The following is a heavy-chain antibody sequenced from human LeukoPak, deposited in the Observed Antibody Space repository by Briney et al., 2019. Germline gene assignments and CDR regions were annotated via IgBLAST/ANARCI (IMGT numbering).Heavy chain of an antibody. CDR2: INPNSGGT. CDR3: ARGPRWDPHFDY. D-gene: IGHD1-26*01. CDR1: GYTFTGYY. J-gene: IGHJ4*02. Sequence: ASVKVSCKASGYTFTGYYMHWVRQAPGQGLEGMGWINPNSGGTNYAQKFQGRVTMTRDTSISTAYMELSRLRFDDTAVYYCARGPRWDPHFDYWGQGTLVTVSS. V-gene: IGHV1-2*02.